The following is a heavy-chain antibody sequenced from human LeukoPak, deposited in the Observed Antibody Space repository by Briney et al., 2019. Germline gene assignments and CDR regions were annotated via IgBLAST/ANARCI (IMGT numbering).Heavy chain of an antibody. CDR3: VRGPPYSSSPRWAVDY. CDR2: IYSSGST. Sequence: SETLSLTCIVSGGSINSYYWSWIRQPPGQGLEWIGYIYSSGSTNYNPSLKSRVTISVDTSKNQFSLKLSSVTAADTAVYYCVRGPPYSSSPRWAVDYWGRGTLVTVSS. D-gene: IGHD6-6*01. J-gene: IGHJ4*02. V-gene: IGHV4-59*01. CDR1: GGSINSYY.